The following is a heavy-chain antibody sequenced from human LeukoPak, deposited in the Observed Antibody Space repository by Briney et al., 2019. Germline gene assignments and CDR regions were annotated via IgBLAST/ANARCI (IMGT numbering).Heavy chain of an antibody. CDR3: ARAPAGPGYYYYYYGMDV. V-gene: IGHV4-4*07. J-gene: IGHJ6*02. CDR2: IYTSGST. D-gene: IGHD6-13*01. Sequence: SETLSLTCTVSGGSIRSYYWSWIRQPAGKGLEWIGRIYTSGSTNYNPSLKSRVTMSVDTSKNQFSLKLSSVTAADTAVYYCARAPAGPGYYYYYYGMDVWGQGTTVTVSS. CDR1: GGSIRSYY.